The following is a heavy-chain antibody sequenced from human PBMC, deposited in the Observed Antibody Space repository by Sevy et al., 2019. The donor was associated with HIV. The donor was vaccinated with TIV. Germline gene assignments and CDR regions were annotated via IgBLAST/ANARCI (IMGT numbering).Heavy chain of an antibody. D-gene: IGHD1-26*01. V-gene: IGHV4-4*02. J-gene: IGHJ4*02. CDR2: ISYSGST. CDR3: AGEGATTSFDY. CDR1: GGSISSNNW. Sequence: SETLSLTCGVSGGSISSNNWWSWVRQPPGKGLEWIGEISYSGSTNYNPSLKSRVTISLDKSNNQLSLRLSSVTAADTAVYYCAGEGATTSFDYWDQGALVTVSS.